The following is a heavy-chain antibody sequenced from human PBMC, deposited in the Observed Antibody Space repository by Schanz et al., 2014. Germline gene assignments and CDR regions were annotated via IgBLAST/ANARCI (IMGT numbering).Heavy chain of an antibody. J-gene: IGHJ6*02. CDR2: IYYSGST. CDR1: GGSISSSSYY. CDR3: ARHSGYYYYYGMDV. V-gene: IGHV4-39*01. Sequence: QLQLQESGPGLVKPSETLSLTCTVSGGSISSSSYYWGWIRQPPGKGLEWIGSIYYSGSTYYNPSQKTRVPIAVPTPETQSSLTLRPVTAADTAVYYCARHSGYYYYYGMDVWGQGTTVTVSS.